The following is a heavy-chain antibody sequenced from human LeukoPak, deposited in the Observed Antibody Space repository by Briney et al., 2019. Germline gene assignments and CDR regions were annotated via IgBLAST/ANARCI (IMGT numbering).Heavy chain of an antibody. D-gene: IGHD5-12*01. CDR3: ARAFSGYDYDY. J-gene: IGHJ4*02. V-gene: IGHV1-69*02. Sequence: GSSVKVSCKASGGTFSSYTISWVRQAPGQGLEWMGRIIPILGIANYAQKFQGRVTITADKSTSTAYMKLSSLRSEDTAVYYCARAFSGYDYDYWGQGTLVTVSS. CDR2: IIPILGIA. CDR1: GGTFSSYT.